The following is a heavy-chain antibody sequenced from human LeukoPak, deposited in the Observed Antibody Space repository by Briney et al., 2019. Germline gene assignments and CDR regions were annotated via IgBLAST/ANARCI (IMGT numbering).Heavy chain of an antibody. CDR1: GFTFSNFW. J-gene: IGHJ3*02. CDR3: ARDRNDYDTSGYYYDVFDI. CDR2: IYGDGSFT. V-gene: IGHV3-74*01. Sequence: GGSLRLSCAASGFTFSNFWMHWVRQAPGKGLVWVALIYGDGSFTRYADSVKGRFTISRDNAKNTVYLQMNSLRAEDTAMYYCARDRNDYDTSGYYYDVFDIWGQGTMVTVSS. D-gene: IGHD3-22*01.